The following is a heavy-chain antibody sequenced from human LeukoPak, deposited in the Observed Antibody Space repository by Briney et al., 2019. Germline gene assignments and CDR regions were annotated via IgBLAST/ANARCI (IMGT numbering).Heavy chain of an antibody. CDR2: ISSSSSYI. CDR1: GFTFSSYS. D-gene: IGHD2-15*01. V-gene: IGHV3-21*01. J-gene: IGHJ6*04. CDR3: ARACSGGSCCPAGDYYYYGMDV. Sequence: GGSLRLSCAASGFTFSSYSMNWVRQAPGKGLEWVSSISSSSSYIYYADLVKGRFTISRDNAKNSLYLQMNSPRAEDTAVYYCARACSGGSCCPAGDYYYYGMDVWGEGTTVTVSS.